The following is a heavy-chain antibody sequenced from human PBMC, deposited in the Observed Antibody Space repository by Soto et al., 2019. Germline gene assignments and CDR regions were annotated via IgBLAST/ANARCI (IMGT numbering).Heavy chain of an antibody. Sequence: EVQLLESGGGLVQPGGSLRLSCAVSGFSFSTYGVTWVRQAPGKGLEWVSSVSGGSGVTHYADSVKGRFTITGDNSKNTVYLHMNSLRVEDTAVYYCAKWNGYGDYWGQGTLVTVSS. J-gene: IGHJ4*02. V-gene: IGHV3-23*01. CDR2: VSGGSGVT. D-gene: IGHD1-1*01. CDR1: GFSFSTYG. CDR3: AKWNGYGDY.